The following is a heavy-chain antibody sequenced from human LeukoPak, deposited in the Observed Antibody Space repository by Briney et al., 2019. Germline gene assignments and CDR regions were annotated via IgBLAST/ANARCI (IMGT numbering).Heavy chain of an antibody. D-gene: IGHD4-17*01. V-gene: IGHV3-23*01. CDR3: ATGEDYGDSYFDY. J-gene: IGHJ4*02. Sequence: PGGSLRLSCAASGFTVSSNYMSWVRQAPGKGLEWVSAISGSGGSTYYVDSVKGRFTISRDNSKNTLYLQMNSLRAEDTAVYYCATGEDYGDSYFDYWGQGTLVTVSS. CDR1: GFTVSSNY. CDR2: ISGSGGST.